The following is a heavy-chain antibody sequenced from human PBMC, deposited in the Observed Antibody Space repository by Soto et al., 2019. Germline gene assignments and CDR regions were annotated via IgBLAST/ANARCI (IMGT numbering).Heavy chain of an antibody. CDR1: GFTLSSYE. CDR3: AREEINCGGDCFAL. Sequence: EVQLVESGGDLVQPGGSLRLSCVASGFTLSSYEMNWVRQAPGKGLEWISYISDSGNIIYYADSVRGRFTNSRDRNSLYLQMNSLRAEDTAVYFCAREEINCGGDCFALWGQGTLVTVSS. D-gene: IGHD2-21*01. J-gene: IGHJ4*02. V-gene: IGHV3-48*03. CDR2: ISDSGNII.